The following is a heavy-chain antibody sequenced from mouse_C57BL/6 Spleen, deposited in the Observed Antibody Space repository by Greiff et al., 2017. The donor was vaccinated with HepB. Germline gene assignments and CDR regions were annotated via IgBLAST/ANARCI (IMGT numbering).Heavy chain of an antibody. CDR3: APLKDSSGYAWFAY. J-gene: IGHJ3*01. CDR2: ITPSSGYT. Sequence: VQLQQSGAELARPGASVKMSCKASGYTFTSYTMHWVKQRPGQGLEWIGYITPSSGYTKYNQKFTDKATLTADKSSSTAYMHRSSLTSEDSAVYYCAPLKDSSGYAWFAYWGQGTLVTVSA. CDR1: GYTFTSYT. D-gene: IGHD3-2*02. V-gene: IGHV1-4*01.